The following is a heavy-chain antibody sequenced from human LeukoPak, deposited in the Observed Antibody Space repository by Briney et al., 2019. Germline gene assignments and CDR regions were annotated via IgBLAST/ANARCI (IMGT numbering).Heavy chain of an antibody. CDR2: IRYDGSNK. J-gene: IGHJ4*02. CDR3: AKDRSIYRPGCFDY. D-gene: IGHD5/OR15-5a*01. V-gene: IGHV3-30*02. CDR1: GFTFSSYG. Sequence: GGSLRLSCAASGFTFSSYGMHWVRQAPGKGLEWVAFIRYDGSNKYYADSVKGRFTISRDNSKNTLYLQMNSLRAEDTAVYYCAKDRSIYRPGCFDYWGQGTLVTVSS.